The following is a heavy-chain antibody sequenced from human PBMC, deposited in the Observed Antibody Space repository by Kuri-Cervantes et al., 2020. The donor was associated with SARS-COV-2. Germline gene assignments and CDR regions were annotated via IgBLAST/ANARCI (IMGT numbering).Heavy chain of an antibody. CDR3: AFLRGSITGTTGWFDP. J-gene: IGHJ5*02. CDR2: INPNSGGT. CDR1: GYTFTGYY. V-gene: IGHV1-2*02. D-gene: IGHD1-20*01. Sequence: ASVKVSCKASGYTFTGYYMHWVRQAPGQGLEWMGWINPNSGGTNYAQKFQGRVTITADESTNTAYMELNNMRSEDSAVYFCAFLRGSITGTTGWFDPWGQGTLVTVSS.